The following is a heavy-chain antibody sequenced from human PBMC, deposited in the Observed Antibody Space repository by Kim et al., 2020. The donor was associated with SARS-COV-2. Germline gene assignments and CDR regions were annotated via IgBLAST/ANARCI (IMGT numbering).Heavy chain of an antibody. Sequence: ASVKVSCKASGYTFTNYYIHWVRQAPGQGLEWMGIINPSDGTTRYALKLQGRLTMTRDTSTSTVYMELSSLRSEDTAVYYCARDCKQITHYYHYDMDVWG. J-gene: IGHJ6*02. CDR3: ARDCKQITHYYHYDMDV. CDR1: GYTFTNYY. V-gene: IGHV1-46*01. D-gene: IGHD1-20*01. CDR2: INPSDGTT.